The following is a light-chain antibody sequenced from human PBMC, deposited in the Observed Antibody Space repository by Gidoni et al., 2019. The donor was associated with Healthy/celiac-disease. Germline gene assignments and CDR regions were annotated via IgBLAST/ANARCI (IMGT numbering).Light chain of an antibody. CDR3: QQYGSSPPT. CDR1: QSVSSSY. CDR2: GAS. J-gene: IGKJ1*01. Sequence: EIVLTQSPGTLSLSPGERATLSCRASQSVSSSYLAWYQQKPGQARRLLIYGASSRATGIPGRLSGDGSGTDFSLTISRLEPEDFAVYYCQQYGSSPPTFGQXTKVEIK. V-gene: IGKV3-20*01.